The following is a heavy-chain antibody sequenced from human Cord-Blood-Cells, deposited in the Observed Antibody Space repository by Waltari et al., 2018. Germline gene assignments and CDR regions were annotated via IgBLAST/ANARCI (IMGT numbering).Heavy chain of an antibody. CDR2: MNPNSGNT. CDR1: GYTSTSYD. D-gene: IGHD2-2*02. J-gene: IGHJ4*02. Sequence: QVQLVQSGAEVKKPGASVKLSCKASGYTSTSYDINWVRQASGQGLEWMGWMNPNSGNTGYAEKFQGRVTITRNTSISTAYMELSSLRSEDTAVYYCARRRGYCSSTSCYSLFDYWGQGTLVTVSS. CDR3: ARRRGYCSSTSCYSLFDY. V-gene: IGHV1-8*03.